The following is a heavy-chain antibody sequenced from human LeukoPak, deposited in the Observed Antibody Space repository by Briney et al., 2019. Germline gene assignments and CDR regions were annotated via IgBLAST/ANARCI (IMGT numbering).Heavy chain of an antibody. Sequence: SDTLSLTCNASGCSISSYYLNWIRQPPGKGLEWMGYIYSSGNTNYKPSLWSRVAISVDTSKNQFSLKLSSVTAADTAVYYCARGDYCSGGSCRHLGAFDIWGQGTMVTVSS. V-gene: IGHV4-59*07. CDR1: GCSISSYY. J-gene: IGHJ3*02. D-gene: IGHD2-15*01. CDR2: IYSSGNT. CDR3: ARGDYCSGGSCRHLGAFDI.